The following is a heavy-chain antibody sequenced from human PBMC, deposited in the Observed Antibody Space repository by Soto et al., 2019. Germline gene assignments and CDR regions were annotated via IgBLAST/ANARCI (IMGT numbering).Heavy chain of an antibody. Sequence: SETLSLTCTVSGGSISSGGYYWSWIRQHPGKGLEWIGYIYYSGSTYYNPSLKSRVTISVDTSKNQFSLKLSSVTAADTAVYYCARTTLGYCISSSCPDAFDIWGQGTMVTVSS. V-gene: IGHV4-31*03. J-gene: IGHJ3*02. CDR3: ARTTLGYCISSSCPDAFDI. CDR1: GGSISSGGYY. D-gene: IGHD2-2*01. CDR2: IYYSGST.